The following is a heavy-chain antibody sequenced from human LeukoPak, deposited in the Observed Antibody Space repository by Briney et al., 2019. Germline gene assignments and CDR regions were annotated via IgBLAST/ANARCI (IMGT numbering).Heavy chain of an antibody. CDR2: ISGSGGDT. J-gene: IGHJ3*02. D-gene: IGHD1-1*01. Sequence: PGGSLRLSCAASGFTFSSYLMSWVRQAPGKGPEWVSAISGSGGDTYYADSVKGRFTISRDNSKNTLYLQMNSLRAEDTAEYYCAKSFLTTATGTGRAFDIWGQGTMVTVSS. CDR3: AKSFLTTATGTGRAFDI. V-gene: IGHV3-23*01. CDR1: GFTFSSYL.